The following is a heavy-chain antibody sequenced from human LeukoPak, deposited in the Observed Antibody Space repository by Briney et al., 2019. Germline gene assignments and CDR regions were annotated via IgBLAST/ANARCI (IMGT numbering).Heavy chain of an antibody. V-gene: IGHV3-30*18. CDR3: AKGAAAGVFYYYYGMDV. J-gene: IGHJ6*02. Sequence: GGSLRLSCAASGFTFSSYGMHWVRQAPGKGLEWVAVISYDGSNKYYADSVKGRFTISRDNSKNTLYLQTNSLRAEDTAVYYCAKGAAAGVFYYYYGMDVWGQGTTVTVSS. CDR2: ISYDGSNK. D-gene: IGHD6-13*01. CDR1: GFTFSSYG.